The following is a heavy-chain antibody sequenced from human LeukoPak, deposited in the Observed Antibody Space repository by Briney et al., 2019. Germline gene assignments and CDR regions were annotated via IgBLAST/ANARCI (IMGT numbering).Heavy chain of an antibody. Sequence: GGSLRLSCAASGFTFSSYSMNWVRQAPGKGLEWVSSISSSSSYIYYADSVKGRFTISRDNAKNSLYLQMNSRRAEDTAVYYCARVGSTDAFDIWGQGTMVTVSS. CDR2: ISSSSSYI. D-gene: IGHD2-2*01. V-gene: IGHV3-21*01. CDR3: ARVGSTDAFDI. J-gene: IGHJ3*02. CDR1: GFTFSSYS.